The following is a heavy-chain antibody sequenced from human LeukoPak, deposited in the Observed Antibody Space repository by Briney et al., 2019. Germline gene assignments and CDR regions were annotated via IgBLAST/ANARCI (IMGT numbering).Heavy chain of an antibody. V-gene: IGHV4-59*01. D-gene: IGHD6-13*01. Sequence: SETLSLTCTVSGGSISSYYWSWIRQPPGKGLELIGYIYYSGSTNYNPSLKSRVTISVDMSKNQFSLELSSVTAADTAVYYCARGGTAAVWFFDYWGQGTLVIVTS. CDR2: IYYSGST. J-gene: IGHJ4*02. CDR1: GGSISSYY. CDR3: ARGGTAAVWFFDY.